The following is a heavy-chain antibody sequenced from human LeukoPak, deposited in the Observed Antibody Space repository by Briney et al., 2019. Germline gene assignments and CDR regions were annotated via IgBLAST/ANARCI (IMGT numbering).Heavy chain of an antibody. CDR3: ARRYCSSTSCINYFDY. J-gene: IGHJ4*02. V-gene: IGHV3-21*01. D-gene: IGHD2-2*01. CDR2: ISSSSSYI. CDR1: GFTFSSYS. Sequence: GSLRLSCAASGFTFSSYSMNWVRPAPGKGLEWVSSISSSSSYIYYADSVKGRFTISRDNAKNSLYLQMNSLRAEDTAVYYCARRYCSSTSCINYFDYWGQGTLVTVSS.